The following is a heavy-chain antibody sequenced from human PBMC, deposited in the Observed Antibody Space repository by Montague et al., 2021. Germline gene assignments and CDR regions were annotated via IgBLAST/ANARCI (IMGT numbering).Heavy chain of an antibody. V-gene: IGHV3-33*06. CDR1: GFTFSSYA. CDR2: IWFDGSKK. CDR3: VKDSGYFYYMDV. D-gene: IGHD3-10*01. J-gene: IGHJ6*03. Sequence: SLRLSCAASGFTFSSYAMHWVRQAPGTGPEWVALIWFDGSKKYYRDSVKGRFTISRDISENTLHLQMNSLRAEDTAVYYCVKDSGYFYYMDVWGKGTTVTVSS.